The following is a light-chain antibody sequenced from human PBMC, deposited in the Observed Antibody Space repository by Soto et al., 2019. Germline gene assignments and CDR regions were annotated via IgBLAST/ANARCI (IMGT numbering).Light chain of an antibody. Sequence: QSVLTQPASVSGSPGQSITISCTGTSSDVGSYHYVSWYQLHPGKAPKLLIYEVGNRPSGISSRFSGSKSGNTASLTISGLHTEDEADYFCSSYTNTSTLMIFGGGTKLTVL. CDR3: SSYTNTSTLMI. CDR1: SSDVGSYHY. V-gene: IGLV2-14*01. CDR2: EVG. J-gene: IGLJ2*01.